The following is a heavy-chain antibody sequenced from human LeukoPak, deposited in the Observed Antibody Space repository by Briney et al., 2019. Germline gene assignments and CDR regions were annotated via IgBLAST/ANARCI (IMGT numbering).Heavy chain of an antibody. J-gene: IGHJ4*02. CDR3: ARDRFGSYSSSWTDY. CDR1: GFTFSSYS. CDR2: ISSSSSYI. D-gene: IGHD6-13*01. Sequence: GGSLRLSCAASGFTFSSYSMSWVRQAPGKGLEWVSSISSSSSYIYYADSVKGRFTISRDNAKNSLYLQMNSLRAEDTAVYYCARDRFGSYSSSWTDYWGQGTLVTVSS. V-gene: IGHV3-21*01.